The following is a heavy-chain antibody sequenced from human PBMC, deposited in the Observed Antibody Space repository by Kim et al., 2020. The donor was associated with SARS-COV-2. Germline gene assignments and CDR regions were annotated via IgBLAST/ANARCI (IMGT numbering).Heavy chain of an antibody. CDR2: IYSGGST. J-gene: IGHJ2*01. V-gene: IGHV3-66*01. Sequence: GGSLRLSCAASGFTVSSNHMSCVRQAPGKGLEWVSVIYSGGSTYHADSVKGRFTISRDNSKNTLYLQMNSLRGEDTAVYYCARDLRDYDRRRFDLWGRGTLVTVSS. CDR1: GFTVSSNH. CDR3: ARDLRDYDRRRFDL. D-gene: IGHD3-22*01.